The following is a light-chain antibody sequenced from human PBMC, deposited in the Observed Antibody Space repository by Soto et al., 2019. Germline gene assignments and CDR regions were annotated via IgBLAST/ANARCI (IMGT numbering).Light chain of an antibody. CDR3: HQYGRSPWT. CDR1: ETVSSYY. V-gene: IGKV3-20*01. J-gene: IGKJ1*01. CDR2: GAS. Sequence: EIVLTQSPGTLSLSPGERATLSCRTSETVSSYYLAWYQQKPGQATRLLIYGASNRATGIPDAFSGSGSGTDFTLTISRLEPEDFAVYYCHQYGRSPWTFGQGTKVEI.